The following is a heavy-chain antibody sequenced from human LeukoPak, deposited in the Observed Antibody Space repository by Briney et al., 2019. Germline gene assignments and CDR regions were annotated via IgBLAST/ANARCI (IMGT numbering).Heavy chain of an antibody. Sequence: SETLSLTCTVSGGSISRYYWSWIRQPPGKGLEWIGYIYYSGSTNYNPSLKSRVTISVDTSKNQFSLKLSSVTAADTAVYYCARLADYSSSWSDWGQGTLVTVSS. CDR2: IYYSGST. CDR1: GGSISRYY. CDR3: ARLADYSSSWSD. V-gene: IGHV4-59*08. D-gene: IGHD6-13*01. J-gene: IGHJ4*02.